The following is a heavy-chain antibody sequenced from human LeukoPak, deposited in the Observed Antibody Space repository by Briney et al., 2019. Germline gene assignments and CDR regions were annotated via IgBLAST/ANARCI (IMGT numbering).Heavy chain of an antibody. CDR2: IYYSGST. CDR3: ARERYGDFDY. D-gene: IGHD4-17*01. CDR1: GGSISSSSYY. Sequence: SETLSLTCTVSGGSISSSSYYWGWIRRPPGKGLEWIGSIYYSGSTYYNPSLKSRVTISVDTSKNQFSLKLSSVTAADTAVYYCARERYGDFDYWGQGTLVTVSS. V-gene: IGHV4-39*02. J-gene: IGHJ4*02.